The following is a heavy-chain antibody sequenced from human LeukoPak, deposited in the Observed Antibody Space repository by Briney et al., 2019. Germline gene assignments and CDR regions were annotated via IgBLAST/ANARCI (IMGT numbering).Heavy chain of an antibody. CDR3: ASSRITMLVVILTLDY. CDR2: FDPEDGET. Sequence: ASVKVSCKVSGYTLTELSMHWVRQVPGKGLEWMGGFDPEDGETVYAQKFQGRVTMTEDTSADTAYMELSSLRSEDTAVYYCASSRITMLVVILTLDYWGQGTLVTVSS. D-gene: IGHD3-22*01. J-gene: IGHJ4*02. CDR1: GYTLTELS. V-gene: IGHV1-24*01.